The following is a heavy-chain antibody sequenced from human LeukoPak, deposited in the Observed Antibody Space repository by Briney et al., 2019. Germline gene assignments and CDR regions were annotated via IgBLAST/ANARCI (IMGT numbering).Heavy chain of an antibody. Sequence: GGSLRLSCAASGFTVSSNYMSWVRQAPGKGLEWVSVIYSGGSTYYADSVKGRFTISRDNSKNTLYLQMNSLRAEDTAVYYCARDAVTQEHYFDYWGQGTLVTVSS. J-gene: IGHJ4*02. D-gene: IGHD4-17*01. CDR2: IYSGGST. CDR1: GFTVSSNY. V-gene: IGHV3-66*01. CDR3: ARDAVTQEHYFDY.